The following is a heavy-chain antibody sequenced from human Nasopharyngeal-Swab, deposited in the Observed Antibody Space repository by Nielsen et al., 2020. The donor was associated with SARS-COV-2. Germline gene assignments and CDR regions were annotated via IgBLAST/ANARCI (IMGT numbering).Heavy chain of an antibody. Sequence: SETLSLTCTVSGGSVSSGSYYWSWIRQPPGKGLEWIGYIYYSGSTNYNPSLKSRVTISVDTSKNQFSLKLSSVTAADTAVYYCARGARRDGVDYWGQGTLVTVSS. CDR2: IYYSGST. V-gene: IGHV4-61*01. CDR3: ARGARRDGVDY. J-gene: IGHJ4*02. CDR1: GGSVSSGSYY. D-gene: IGHD5-24*01.